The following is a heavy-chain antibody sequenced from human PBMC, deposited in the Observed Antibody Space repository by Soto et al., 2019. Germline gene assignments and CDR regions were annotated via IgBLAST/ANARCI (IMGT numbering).Heavy chain of an antibody. CDR3: TSTIFGVVIPGGYYYGMAV. J-gene: IGHJ6*02. CDR2: IRSKVYGGTT. D-gene: IGHD3-3*01. CDR1: GFTFGDYA. V-gene: IGHV3-49*03. Sequence: GSLRLSCIASGFTFGDYAMSWFRQAPGKGLEWVGFIRSKVYGGTTEYAASVKGRFTISRDDSISIAYLQMNSLKTEDTAVYYCTSTIFGVVIPGGYYYGMAVWGQGTTVPVSS.